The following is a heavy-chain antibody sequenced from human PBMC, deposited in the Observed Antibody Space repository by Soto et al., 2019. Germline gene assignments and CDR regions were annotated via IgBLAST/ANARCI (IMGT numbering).Heavy chain of an antibody. CDR2: ISAYNGNT. D-gene: IGHD2-2*01. CDR1: GYTFTSYG. CDR3: GREGLGYCSSTSCYGVGWFDP. Sequence: ASVKVSCKASGYTFTSYGISWVRQAPGQGLERMGWISAYNGNTNYAQKLQGRVTMTTDTSTSKAYMKLRSLRSDDTAVYYCGREGLGYCSSTSCYGVGWFDPWGQGTLVTV. V-gene: IGHV1-18*01. J-gene: IGHJ5*02.